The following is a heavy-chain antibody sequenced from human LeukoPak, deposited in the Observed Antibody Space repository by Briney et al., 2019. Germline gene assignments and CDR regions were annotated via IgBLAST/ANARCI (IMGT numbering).Heavy chain of an antibody. Sequence: GGSLRLSCAASGFTFSSYGMHWVRQAPGKGLEWVAVIWYDGSNKYYADSVKGRFTISRDNAKNSLYLQMNSLRAEDTAVYYCARRYCSSTTCTLDYWGQGTLVTVSS. CDR1: GFTFSSYG. J-gene: IGHJ4*02. D-gene: IGHD2-2*01. V-gene: IGHV3-33*01. CDR3: ARRYCSSTTCTLDY. CDR2: IWYDGSNK.